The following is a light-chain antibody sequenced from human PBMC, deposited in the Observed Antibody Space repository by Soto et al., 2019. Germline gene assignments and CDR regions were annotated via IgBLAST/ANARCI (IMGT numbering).Light chain of an antibody. J-gene: IGKJ3*01. CDR2: DAS. Sequence: EIVLTQSPATLSSSPGERATLSCRASQSVNSYLAWYQQRPGQAPRLLIYDASNRATGIPARFSGSGSETDFTLTISSLEPEDSAVYYCQQRNSWPLTFGPGTKVDIK. CDR1: QSVNSY. V-gene: IGKV3-11*01. CDR3: QQRNSWPLT.